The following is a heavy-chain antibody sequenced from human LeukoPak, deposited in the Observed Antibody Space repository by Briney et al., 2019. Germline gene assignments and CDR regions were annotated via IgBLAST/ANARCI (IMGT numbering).Heavy chain of an antibody. CDR1: GYTLTELS. V-gene: IGHV1-24*01. CDR2: FDPEDGET. CDR3: ATQGDQTYCSSTSCYALDY. Sequence: ASVKVSCKVSGYTLTELSMHWVRQAPGKGLEWMGGFDPEDGETIYAQKFQGRVTMTEDISTDTAYMELSSLRSEDTAVYYCATQGDQTYCSSTSCYALDYWGQGTLVTVSS. J-gene: IGHJ4*02. D-gene: IGHD2-2*01.